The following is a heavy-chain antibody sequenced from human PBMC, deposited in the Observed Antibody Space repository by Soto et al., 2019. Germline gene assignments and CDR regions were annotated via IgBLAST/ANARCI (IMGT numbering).Heavy chain of an antibody. D-gene: IGHD5-12*01. CDR1: GFTISSYG. V-gene: IGHV3-30*18. Sequence: QVQLVESGGGVVQPGRSQRLSCAASGFTISSYGMHWVRQAPGKGLEWVAVISYDGSNKYYADSVKGRFTISRDNSKNTLYLQMNSLRAEDTAVYYCAKAPYSGYEIDYWGQGTLVTVSS. CDR2: ISYDGSNK. CDR3: AKAPYSGYEIDY. J-gene: IGHJ4*02.